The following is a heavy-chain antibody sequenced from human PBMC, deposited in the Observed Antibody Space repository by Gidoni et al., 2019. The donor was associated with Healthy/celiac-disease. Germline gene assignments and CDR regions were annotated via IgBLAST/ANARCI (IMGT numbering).Heavy chain of an antibody. CDR3: ARDAGQLWLLYYYYGMDV. Sequence: QVQLVESGGGVVQPGRSLRLSCAASGFTFSSYAMHWVRQAPGKGLEWVAVISYDGSNKYYADSVKGRFTISRDNSKNTLYLQMNSLRAEDTAVYYCARDAGQLWLLYYYYGMDVWGQGTTVTVSS. CDR1: GFTFSSYA. D-gene: IGHD5-18*01. CDR2: ISYDGSNK. J-gene: IGHJ6*02. V-gene: IGHV3-30-3*01.